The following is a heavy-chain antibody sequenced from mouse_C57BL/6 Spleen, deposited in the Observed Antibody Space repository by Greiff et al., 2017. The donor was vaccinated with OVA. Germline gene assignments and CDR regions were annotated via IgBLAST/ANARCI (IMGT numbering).Heavy chain of an antibody. J-gene: IGHJ1*03. V-gene: IGHV1-59*01. CDR2: IDPSDSYT. CDR3: ARSKDYDWYFDV. CDR1: GYTFTSYW. Sequence: QVQLQQPGAELVRPGPSVKLSCKASGYTFTSYWMHWVKQRPGQGLEWIGVIDPSDSYTNYNQKFKGKATLTVDTSSSTAYMQLSSLTSEDSAVYYCARSKDYDWYFDVWGTGTTVTVSS. D-gene: IGHD2-4*01.